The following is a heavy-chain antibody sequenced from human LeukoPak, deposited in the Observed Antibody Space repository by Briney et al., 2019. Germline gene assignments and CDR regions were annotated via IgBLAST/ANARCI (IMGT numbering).Heavy chain of an antibody. CDR1: GLTFSSSW. V-gene: IGHV3-7*03. CDR2: INPDGNKK. Sequence: GGSLRLSCAVSGLTFSSSWMDWVRQAPGKGLEWVASINPDGNKKYSADSVKGRFTISRDNAKNSLYLQMNSLRAEDTALYYCAKGGYDTSGYPSLNYWGQGTLVTVSS. D-gene: IGHD3-22*01. J-gene: IGHJ4*02. CDR3: AKGGYDTSGYPSLNY.